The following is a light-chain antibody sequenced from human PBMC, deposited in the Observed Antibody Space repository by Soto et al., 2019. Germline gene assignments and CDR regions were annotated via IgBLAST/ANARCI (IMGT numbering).Light chain of an antibody. CDR3: SSWTSSSSVI. Sequence: QSALTPPASVSGSPGQSITISCTGTSSDVGGYNYVSWYQHHPGKAPKLFIYEVNYRPSGVSNRFSGSKSGNTASLTISGLQAEEAADYYCSSWTSSSSVIFGGGTKLTVL. V-gene: IGLV2-14*01. CDR2: EVN. J-gene: IGLJ2*01. CDR1: SSDVGGYNY.